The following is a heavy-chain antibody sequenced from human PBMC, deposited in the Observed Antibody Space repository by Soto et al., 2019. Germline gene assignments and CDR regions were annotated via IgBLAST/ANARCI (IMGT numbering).Heavy chain of an antibody. D-gene: IGHD1-26*01. J-gene: IGHJ5*01. CDR1: GGSFSRGGYY. CDR3: VRLIGNSWLDF. CDR2: IHYNVNT. Sequence: SETLSLTCTVSGGSFSRGGYYWSWIRQNPGKGLEWIEYIHYNVNTYYNPSPKSRITISVDTSKNQFSLHLNSVTPEDTAVYYCVRLIGNSWLDFRGQGTLVTVPS. V-gene: IGHV4-31*03.